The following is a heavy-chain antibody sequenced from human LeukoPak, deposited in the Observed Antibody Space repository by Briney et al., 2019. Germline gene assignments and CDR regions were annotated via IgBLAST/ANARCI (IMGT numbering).Heavy chain of an antibody. CDR2: INHSGST. J-gene: IGHJ6*02. CDR1: GGSFSGYY. CDR3: ARVPLGMVPAKYCSSTSCYKGYGMDV. D-gene: IGHD2-2*02. Sequence: SETLSLTCAVYGGSFSGYYWSWIRQPPGKGLEWIGEINHSGSTNYNPSLKSRVTISVDTSKNQFSLKLSSVTAADTAVYYCARVPLGMVPAKYCSSTSCYKGYGMDVWGQGTTVTVSS. V-gene: IGHV4-34*01.